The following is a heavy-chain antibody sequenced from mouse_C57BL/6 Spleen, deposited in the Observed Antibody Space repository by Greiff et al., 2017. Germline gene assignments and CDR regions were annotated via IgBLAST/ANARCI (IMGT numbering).Heavy chain of an antibody. CDR1: GYTFTSYW. J-gene: IGHJ1*03. V-gene: IGHV1-69*01. CDR2: IDPSDSYT. CDR3: ARYGSLYFDV. Sequence: QVQLQQPGAELVMPGASVKLSCKASGYTFTSYWMHWVKQRPGQGLEWIGEIDPSDSYTNSNQKFKGKSTLTVDKSSSTAYMQLSSLTSEDSAVYYCARYGSLYFDVWGTGTTVTVSS. D-gene: IGHD1-1*01.